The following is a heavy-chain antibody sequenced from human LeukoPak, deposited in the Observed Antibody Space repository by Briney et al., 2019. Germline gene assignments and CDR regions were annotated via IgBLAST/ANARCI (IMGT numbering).Heavy chain of an antibody. CDR1: GGAFSDYY. CDR2: ITHSGST. V-gene: IGHV4-34*01. CDR3: ATGGAGRFSDY. D-gene: IGHD3-10*01. J-gene: IGHJ4*02. Sequence: SETLSLTCGVSGGAFSDYYWSWIRQPPGKGLEWIGDITHSGSTNYNPSLKSRVTISVDTSKNQFSLKLTSATAADTALYYCATGGAGRFSDYWGQGTLVTVSS.